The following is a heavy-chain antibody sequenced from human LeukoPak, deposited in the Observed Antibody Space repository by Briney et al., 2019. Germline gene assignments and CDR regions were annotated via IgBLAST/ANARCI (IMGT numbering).Heavy chain of an antibody. CDR3: VKDVGLGFCSGGSCSAHFDY. J-gene: IGHJ4*02. V-gene: IGHV3-9*03. CDR2: LSWNSGSI. CDR1: GFTFDDYA. D-gene: IGHD2-15*01. Sequence: GGSLRLSCAASGFTFDDYAMHWVRQAPGKGLEWVSGLSWNSGSIVYVDSVKGRFTISRDNAKNSLYLQMDSLRPEDMALYYCVKDVGLGFCSGGSCSAHFDYWGQGTLVTVSS.